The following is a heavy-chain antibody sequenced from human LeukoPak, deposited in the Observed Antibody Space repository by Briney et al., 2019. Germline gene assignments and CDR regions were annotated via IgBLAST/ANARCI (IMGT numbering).Heavy chain of an antibody. D-gene: IGHD5-18*01. V-gene: IGHV6-1*01. CDR1: GDSLSSNSAA. J-gene: IGHJ6*02. CDR3: ARGSSDTAMVVYYYYGMDV. CDR2: TYYRSKWYN. Sequence: SQTLSLTCAISGDSLSSNSAAWNWISQSPSRGLEWLGRTYYRSKWYNDYAVSVKSRITINPDTSKNQFSLQLNSVTPEDTAVYYCARGSSDTAMVVYYYYGMDVWGQGTTVTVSS.